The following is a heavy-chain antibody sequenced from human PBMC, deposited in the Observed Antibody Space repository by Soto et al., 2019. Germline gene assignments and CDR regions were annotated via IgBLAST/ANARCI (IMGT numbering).Heavy chain of an antibody. V-gene: IGHV4-59*01. Sequence: KASETLSLTCTVSGGSISSYYWSWIRQPPGKGLEWIGYIYYIGSTNYNPSLKSRVTISVDTSKNQFSLKLSSVTAADTAVYYCARGIRRQLLNWFDPWGQGTLVTVSS. D-gene: IGHD2-2*01. J-gene: IGHJ5*02. CDR1: GGSISSYY. CDR2: IYYIGST. CDR3: ARGIRRQLLNWFDP.